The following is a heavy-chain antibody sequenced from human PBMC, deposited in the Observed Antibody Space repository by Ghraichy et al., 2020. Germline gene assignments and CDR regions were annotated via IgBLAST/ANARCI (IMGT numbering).Heavy chain of an antibody. CDR3: AKDLGSTVASPNAFDL. CDR1: GFTFNYYG. D-gene: IGHD4-23*01. V-gene: IGHV3-23*01. CDR2: ISAGGDST. J-gene: IGHJ3*01. Sequence: GGSLRLSCEGSGFTFNYYGINWVRQAPGKGLEWVSGISAGGDSTYYADSVKGRFAISRDKSKNTLYLQMNSLRGEDTAIYYCAKDLGSTVASPNAFDLWGQGTMVTVSS.